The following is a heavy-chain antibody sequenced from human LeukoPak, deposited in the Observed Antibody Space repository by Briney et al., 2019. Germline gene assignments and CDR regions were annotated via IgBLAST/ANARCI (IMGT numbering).Heavy chain of an antibody. CDR1: GGTFSSYA. J-gene: IGHJ4*02. D-gene: IGHD5-18*01. Sequence: GASVTVSCKASGGTFSSYAISWVRQAPGQGLEWMGGIIPIFGTANYAQKFQGRVTITADESTSTAYMELSSLRSEDTAVYYCARATVDTAMVELGYYFDYWSQGTLVTVSS. CDR3: ARATVDTAMVELGYYFDY. CDR2: IIPIFGTA. V-gene: IGHV1-69*13.